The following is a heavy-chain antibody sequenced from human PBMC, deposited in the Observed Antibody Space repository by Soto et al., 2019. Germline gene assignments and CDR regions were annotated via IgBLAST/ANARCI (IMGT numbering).Heavy chain of an antibody. J-gene: IGHJ6*02. V-gene: IGHV5-51*01. D-gene: IGHD3-10*01. CDR1: GYSFSTYW. CDR2: INPGDSDT. CDR3: ARRGSLPMVRGLIRNHGMDV. Sequence: GESLKISCAASGYSFSTYWIAWVRQMPGKGLEWMGFINPGDSDTTYSPSFQGQVTISADKSISTAFLQWSSLKASDTAIYYCARRGSLPMVRGLIRNHGMDVWGQGTTVTVSS.